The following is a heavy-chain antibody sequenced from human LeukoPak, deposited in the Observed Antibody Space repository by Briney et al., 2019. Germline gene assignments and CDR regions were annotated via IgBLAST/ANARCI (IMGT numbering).Heavy chain of an antibody. V-gene: IGHV1-18*01. D-gene: IGHD1-26*01. CDR1: GYTFTSYG. J-gene: IGHJ4*02. CDR3: AREWVGATPRRCDY. Sequence: AASVKVSCKASGYTFTSYGINWERQAPGQGLEWMGWISAYNGNTNYAQKLQGRVTMTTDTSTSTAYMELRSLRSDDTAVYYCAREWVGATPRRCDYWGQGTLVTVSS. CDR2: ISAYNGNT.